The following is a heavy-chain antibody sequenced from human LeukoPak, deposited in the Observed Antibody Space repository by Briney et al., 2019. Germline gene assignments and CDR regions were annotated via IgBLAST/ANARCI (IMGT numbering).Heavy chain of an antibody. D-gene: IGHD3-22*01. J-gene: IGHJ4*02. CDR2: ISYDGSSK. CDR3: ARDLNSSGSY. V-gene: IGHV3-30*14. Sequence: GGSLRLSCVASGFTFSNYAMHWVRQAPGKGLEWVALISYDGSSKYYADSVKGRFTISRDNSKNTVYLQMNSLRAEDTAVYYCARDLNSSGSYWGQGTLVTVSS. CDR1: GFTFSNYA.